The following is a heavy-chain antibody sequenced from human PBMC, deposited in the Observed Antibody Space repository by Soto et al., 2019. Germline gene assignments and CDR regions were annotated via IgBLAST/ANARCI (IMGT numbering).Heavy chain of an antibody. CDR3: ARKDIVVVVAPDDAFDI. CDR1: GFTFSTYA. D-gene: IGHD2-15*01. CDR2: ISGSSSTI. Sequence: GGSLRLSCAASGFTFSTYAMSWVRQAPGKGLEWVSYISGSSSTIYYADSVKGRFTISRDNAKNTLYLQMNSLRAEDTAVYYCARKDIVVVVAPDDAFDIWGQGTMVTVS. V-gene: IGHV3-48*01. J-gene: IGHJ3*02.